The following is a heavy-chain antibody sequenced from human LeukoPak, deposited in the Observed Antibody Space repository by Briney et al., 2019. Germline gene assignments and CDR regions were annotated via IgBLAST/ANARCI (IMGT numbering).Heavy chain of an antibody. D-gene: IGHD2-21*01. Sequence: AGGSLRLSCAVSGFTFSAHWMHWVRQAPGKGLVWVSRTNSDETITTYADSVKGRFTISRDNAKNTLYLQMNSLRAEDTAAYYCARVWFKNGRGDYFDYWGQGTLVTVSS. CDR1: GFTFSAHW. J-gene: IGHJ4*02. V-gene: IGHV3-74*01. CDR2: TNSDETIT. CDR3: ARVWFKNGRGDYFDY.